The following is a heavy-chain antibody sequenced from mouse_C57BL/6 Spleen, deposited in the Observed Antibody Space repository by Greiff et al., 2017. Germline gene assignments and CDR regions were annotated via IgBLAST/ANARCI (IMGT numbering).Heavy chain of an antibody. CDR1: GYTFTSYW. CDR2: IDPSDSYT. Sequence: QVQLQQPGAELVMPGASVKLSCKASGYTFTSYWMHWVKQRPGQGLEWIGEIDPSDSYTNSNPKFKGKSTLTVDKSSSTAYMQLSSLTSEDSAVYYCARYYYGSKAMDYWGQGTSVTVSS. CDR3: ARYYYGSKAMDY. V-gene: IGHV1-69*01. J-gene: IGHJ4*01. D-gene: IGHD1-1*01.